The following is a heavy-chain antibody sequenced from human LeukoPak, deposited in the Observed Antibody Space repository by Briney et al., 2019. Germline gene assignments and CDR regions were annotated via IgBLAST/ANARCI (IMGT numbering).Heavy chain of an antibody. CDR2: INHSGST. CDR3: ARTKKMAASAYYCFGMDV. D-gene: IGHD5-24*01. J-gene: IGHJ6*02. V-gene: IGHV4-34*01. Sequence: SETLSLTCAVYGGSFSDYYWSWIRQPPGKGLEWIGEINHSGSTNYNPSLKSRVTISVDTSKNQFSLKLSSVTAADAAVYYCARTKKMAASAYYCFGMDVWGQGTTVTVSS. CDR1: GGSFSDYY.